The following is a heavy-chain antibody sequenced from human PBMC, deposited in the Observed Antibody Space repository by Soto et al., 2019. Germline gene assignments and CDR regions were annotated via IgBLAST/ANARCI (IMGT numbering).Heavy chain of an antibody. J-gene: IGHJ6*02. Sequence: KQSQTLSLTCAISGDSVSSNSAAWNWIRQSPSRGLEWLGRTYYRSKWYNDYAVSVKSRITINPDTSKNQFSLQLNSVTPEDTAVYYCARATVSSSLPSSNYYYYGMDVWGQGTTVTVSS. CDR3: ARATVSSSLPSSNYYYYGMDV. V-gene: IGHV6-1*01. CDR1: GDSVSSNSAA. D-gene: IGHD6-6*01. CDR2: TYYRSKWYN.